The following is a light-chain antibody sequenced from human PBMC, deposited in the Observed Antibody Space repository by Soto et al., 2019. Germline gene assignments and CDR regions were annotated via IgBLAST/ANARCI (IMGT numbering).Light chain of an antibody. CDR3: TSYVGNDIWV. Sequence: QPVLTQPPSASGSPGQSVTISCTGTSSDVGAYKYVSWYQPYPGKAPKLMIYEVTKRPSGVPDRFSGSKSGNTASLTVSGLQAEDEADYYCTSYVGNDIWVFGGGTKLTVL. CDR2: EVT. J-gene: IGLJ3*02. CDR1: SSDVGAYKY. V-gene: IGLV2-8*01.